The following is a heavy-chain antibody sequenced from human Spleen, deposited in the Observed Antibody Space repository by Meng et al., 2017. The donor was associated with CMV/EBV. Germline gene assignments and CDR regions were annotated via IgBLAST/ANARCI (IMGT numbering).Heavy chain of an antibody. CDR1: GFTFSNYS. J-gene: IGHJ6*02. Sequence: GESLKISCAASGFTFSNYSMNWVRQATGKGLEWVSYISTSSSTIYYADSVKGRFTISRDNAKNSLYLQMNSLRAEDTAVYYCAREPGYSSSDLGYYYYGMDVWGQGTTVTVSS. CDR2: ISTSSSTI. CDR3: AREPGYSSSDLGYYYYGMDV. D-gene: IGHD6-6*01. V-gene: IGHV3-48*04.